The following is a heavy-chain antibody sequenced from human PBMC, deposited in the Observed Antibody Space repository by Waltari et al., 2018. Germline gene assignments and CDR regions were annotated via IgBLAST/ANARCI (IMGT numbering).Heavy chain of an antibody. Sequence: EVQLVESGGGLVKPGGSLRLSCAASGFTFSSYSMNWVREGPGTGLEWVSSFSSSSSFICSEDSVKGRCTISRDNAKNSLYLQMNSLRAEDTAVYYCASRVSGYLNYWGQGTLVTVSS. D-gene: IGHD3-22*01. CDR1: GFTFSSYS. V-gene: IGHV3-21*01. J-gene: IGHJ4*02. CDR3: ASRVSGYLNY. CDR2: FSSSSSFI.